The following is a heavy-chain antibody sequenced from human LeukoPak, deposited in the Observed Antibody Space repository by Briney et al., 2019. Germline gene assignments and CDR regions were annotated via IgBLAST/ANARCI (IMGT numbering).Heavy chain of an antibody. D-gene: IGHD2-21*02. CDR2: IDWSGAAS. J-gene: IGHJ4*02. CDR1: GLSNADYG. V-gene: IGHV3-20*04. Sequence: GSLRLSCVGAGLSNADYGMSWVRQVPGKGLEWVSGIDWSGAASEYADSVKGRFTISRDNAKNSLYLQMNTLRPEDTGVYYCARDLSATWYSLGYWGQGTLVTVSS. CDR3: ARDLSATWYSLGY.